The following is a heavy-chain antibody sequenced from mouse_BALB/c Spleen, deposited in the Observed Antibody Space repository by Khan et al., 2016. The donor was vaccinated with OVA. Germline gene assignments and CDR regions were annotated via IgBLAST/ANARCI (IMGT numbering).Heavy chain of an antibody. D-gene: IGHD1-1*01. CDR3: ARENYYGYYFDY. Sequence: VQLKQSGPGLVKPSQSLSLTCTVTGYSITSGYAWNWIRQFPGNKLEWMGYISYSGVTSYTPSLKSRISITRDTSKNQFFLQLNSVTTEDTATYYGARENYYGYYFDYWGQGTTLTVSS. V-gene: IGHV3-2*02. J-gene: IGHJ2*01. CDR2: ISYSGVT. CDR1: GYSITSGYA.